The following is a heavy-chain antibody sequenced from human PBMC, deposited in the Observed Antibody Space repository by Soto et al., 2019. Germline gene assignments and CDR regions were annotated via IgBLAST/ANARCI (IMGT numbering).Heavy chain of an antibody. J-gene: IGHJ3*01. CDR2: INHSGST. D-gene: IGHD3-3*01. CDR1: GGTFIGYY. Sequence: PSETLSLTCAFYGGTFIGYYWIWIRQSPGKGLEWIGEINHSGSTKYNPSLKSGVTISVDTSKNQFSLKLSSVTAADTAVYYCARYGTKRLEGVFDAWGQGTMVTVSS. CDR3: ARYGTKRLEGVFDA. V-gene: IGHV4-34*01.